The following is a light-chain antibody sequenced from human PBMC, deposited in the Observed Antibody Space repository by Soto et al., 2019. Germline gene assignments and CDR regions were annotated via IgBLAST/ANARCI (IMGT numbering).Light chain of an antibody. J-gene: IGKJ5*01. CDR1: QNIHTN. CDR3: QQYYNWLRP. V-gene: IGKV3-15*01. CDR2: GAS. Sequence: EVVITRSAATVSLSPADRATLSCRAGQNIHTNLAWYQQKPGQAPRLLFYGASTGATGLPARFSGSGSGREFNITIISLQAEACAVYYCQQYYNWLRPFGQGTRLEI.